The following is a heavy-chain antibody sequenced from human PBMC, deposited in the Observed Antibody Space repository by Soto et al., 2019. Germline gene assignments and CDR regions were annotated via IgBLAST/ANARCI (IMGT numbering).Heavy chain of an antibody. V-gene: IGHV5-10-1*01. CDR2: IDPSGSYT. CDR1: GYSFTSYW. Sequence: PGESLKISCKGSGYSFTSYWISWVRQMPGKGLEWMGRIDPSGSYTNYSPSFQGHVTISADKSISTAYLQWSSLKASDTAMYYCARLRMSIAARRGPYYYYGMDVWGQGTTVTVSS. CDR3: ARLRMSIAARRGPYYYYGMDV. J-gene: IGHJ6*02. D-gene: IGHD6-6*01.